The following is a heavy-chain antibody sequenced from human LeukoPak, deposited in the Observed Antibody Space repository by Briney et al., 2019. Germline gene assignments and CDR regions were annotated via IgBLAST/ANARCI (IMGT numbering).Heavy chain of an antibody. V-gene: IGHV3-48*03. Sequence: GGSLRLSCAASGFTLSSYEMHWVRQAPGKGLEWVSYISSSGSTIYYADSVKGRFTISRDNAKNSLYLQMNSLRAEYTAVYYCARRYSSGWSYYYYDGMDVWGQGDTVAVSS. CDR3: ARRYSSGWSYYYYDGMDV. CDR2: ISSSGSTI. CDR1: GFTLSSYE. D-gene: IGHD6-19*01. J-gene: IGHJ6*01.